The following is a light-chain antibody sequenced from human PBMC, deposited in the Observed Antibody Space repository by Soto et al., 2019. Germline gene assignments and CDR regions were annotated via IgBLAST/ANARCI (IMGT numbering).Light chain of an antibody. J-gene: IGKJ3*01. V-gene: IGKV3-11*01. CDR1: QSVSSS. Sequence: EIVLTQSPATLSLSPGERATLSCRASQSVSSSLAWYHQKPGQAPRLLIYDASNRATGIPARFSGSGSGTDFSLTISSLEPEDFAVYYCQQRSNWPLAYTFGPGTKVDIK. CDR3: QQRSNWPLAYT. CDR2: DAS.